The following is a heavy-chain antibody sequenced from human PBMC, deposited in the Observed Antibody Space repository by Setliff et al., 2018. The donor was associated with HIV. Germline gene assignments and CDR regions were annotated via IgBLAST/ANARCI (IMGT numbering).Heavy chain of an antibody. D-gene: IGHD3-9*01. Sequence: GGSLRLSCAASGFTFSDYYMSWIRQAPGRGLEWISYISGGGGSISYADSVTGRFTISRDNAKNSLYLQMNSLRAEDTALYYCATLHHDVSTGRAHYFDYWGQGTLVTVSS. CDR1: GFTFSDYY. V-gene: IGHV3-11*04. CDR3: ATLHHDVSTGRAHYFDY. J-gene: IGHJ4*02. CDR2: ISGGGGSI.